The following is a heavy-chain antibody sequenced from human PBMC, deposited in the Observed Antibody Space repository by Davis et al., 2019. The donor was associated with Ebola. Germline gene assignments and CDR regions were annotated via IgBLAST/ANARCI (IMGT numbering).Heavy chain of an antibody. J-gene: IGHJ4*02. CDR3: ARGHNYAHEY. Sequence: ASVTVSCKASGYTFTDYNIHWTRQAPGQGLEWLGRVILKSGATNYAQKFQGRVTMTRDTSISTVYMELSSLRYDDTADYYCARGHNYAHEYWGQGTLVTVSS. V-gene: IGHV1-2*06. CDR2: VILKSGAT. D-gene: IGHD4-11*01. CDR1: GYTFTDYN.